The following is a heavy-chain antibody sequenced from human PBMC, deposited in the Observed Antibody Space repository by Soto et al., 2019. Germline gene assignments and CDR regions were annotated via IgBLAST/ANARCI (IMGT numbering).Heavy chain of an antibody. CDR3: ANVYSGSYRWFDP. CDR1: GYTFTSYD. CDR2: MNPNSGNR. J-gene: IGHJ5*02. D-gene: IGHD1-26*01. Sequence: QVQLVQSGAEVKKPGASVKVSCKASGYTFTSYDINWVRQATGQGLEWMGWMNPNSGNRGYAQKFQGRVTMNRNTTRRTAYMELSSLRSENTAVYYCANVYSGSYRWFDPWGQGTVVTVSS. V-gene: IGHV1-8*01.